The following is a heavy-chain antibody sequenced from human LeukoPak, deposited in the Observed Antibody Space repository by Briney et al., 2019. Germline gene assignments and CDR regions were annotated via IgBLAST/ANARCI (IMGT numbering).Heavy chain of an antibody. J-gene: IGHJ4*02. V-gene: IGHV1-2*02. CDR1: GDTFTDYY. D-gene: IGHD2-2*01. CDR2: INPNEGDT. Sequence: ASVKVSCKASGDTFTDYYMHWVRQAPGQGCEWMGWINPNEGDTNYAQKFQGRVTMTRDTSISTAHVEVSRLRSDDTAVYYCARANFLYCSSSTCLFDYWGQGTLVTVSS. CDR3: ARANFLYCSSSTCLFDY.